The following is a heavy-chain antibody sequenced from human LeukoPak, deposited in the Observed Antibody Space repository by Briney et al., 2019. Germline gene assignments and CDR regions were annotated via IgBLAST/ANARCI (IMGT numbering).Heavy chain of an antibody. V-gene: IGHV1-2*02. CDR3: ARERFLEWLFGYGMDV. CDR1: GYTFTGYY. CDR2: INPNSGGT. D-gene: IGHD3-3*01. J-gene: IGHJ6*02. Sequence: GASVKVSCKASGYTFTGYYMHWVRQAPGQGLEWMGWINPNSGGTNYAQKFQGRVTMTRDMSISTAYMELSRLRSDDTAVYYCARERFLEWLFGYGMDVWGQGTAVTVSS.